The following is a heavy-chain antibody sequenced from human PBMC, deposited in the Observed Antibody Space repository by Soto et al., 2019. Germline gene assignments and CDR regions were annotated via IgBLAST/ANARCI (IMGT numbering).Heavy chain of an antibody. CDR1: GGPFSGYY. CDR2: INHSGST. D-gene: IGHD5-18*01. Sequence: SETLSLTCAVYGGPFSGYYWSWIRQPPGKGLEWIGEINHSGSTNYNPSLKSRVTISVDTSKNQFSLNLSSVTAADTAVYYCARVKGRGYSYGYRNYYYYGMDVWGQGTTVTVSS. J-gene: IGHJ6*02. CDR3: ARVKGRGYSYGYRNYYYYGMDV. V-gene: IGHV4-34*01.